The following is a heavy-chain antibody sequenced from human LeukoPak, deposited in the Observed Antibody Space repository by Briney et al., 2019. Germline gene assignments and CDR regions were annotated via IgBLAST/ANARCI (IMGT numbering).Heavy chain of an antibody. CDR1: GFTFSSYA. CDR3: AKDSDELIAAAYNWFDP. V-gene: IGHV3-23*01. D-gene: IGHD6-13*01. CDR2: ISGSGGSS. J-gene: IGHJ5*02. Sequence: GGSLRLSCAASGFTFSSYAMSWVRQAPGKGLEWVSGISGSGGSSYYADSVKGRFTISRDNSKNTLYLQMNSLRAEDTAVYYCAKDSDELIAAAYNWFDPWGQGTLVTVSS.